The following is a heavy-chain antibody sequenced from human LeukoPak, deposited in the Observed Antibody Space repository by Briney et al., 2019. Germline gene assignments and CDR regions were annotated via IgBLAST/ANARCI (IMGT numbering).Heavy chain of an antibody. J-gene: IGHJ4*02. V-gene: IGHV4-59*08. CDR1: GGSISSYY. D-gene: IGHD3-22*01. Sequence: SETLSLTCTVSGGSISSYYWSWIRQPPGKGLEWIGYIYYSGSTNYNPSLKSRVTISVDTSKNQFSLKLSSATAADTAVYYCARQLSYYYDSSGYYGYYFDYWGQGTLVTVSS. CDR3: ARQLSYYYDSSGYYGYYFDY. CDR2: IYYSGST.